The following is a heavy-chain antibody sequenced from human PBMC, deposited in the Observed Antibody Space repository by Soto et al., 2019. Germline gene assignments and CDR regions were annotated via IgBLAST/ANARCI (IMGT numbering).Heavy chain of an antibody. CDR3: ARDTSVYYDILTGYYIERGYYGMDV. J-gene: IGHJ6*02. Sequence: QVQLVQSGAEVKKPGASVKVSCKASGYTFTSYGISWVRQAPGQGLEWMGWISAYNGNTNYAQKIQGRVTMTTDTSTSTAYMELRSLRSDDTAVYYCARDTSVYYDILTGYYIERGYYGMDVWGQGTTVTVSS. CDR1: GYTFTSYG. V-gene: IGHV1-18*01. CDR2: ISAYNGNT. D-gene: IGHD3-9*01.